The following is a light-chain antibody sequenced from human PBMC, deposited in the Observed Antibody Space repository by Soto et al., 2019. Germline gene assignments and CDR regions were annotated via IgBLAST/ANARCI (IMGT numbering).Light chain of an antibody. CDR3: QQYNNWPQT. J-gene: IGKJ1*01. CDR2: AAS. V-gene: IGKV3D-15*01. Sequence: EIVLTPSPDTLAVSPGDVATLSGWASQSVTSNLAWYQQTRGQAPRLLIYAASTRATGVPARFSGSGSGTEFTLTISSLQSEDFAVYFCQQYNNWPQTFGPGTKVDIK. CDR1: QSVTSN.